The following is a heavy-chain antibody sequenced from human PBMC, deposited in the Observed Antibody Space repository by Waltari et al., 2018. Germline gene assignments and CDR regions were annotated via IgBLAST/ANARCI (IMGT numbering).Heavy chain of an antibody. V-gene: IGHV1-18*04. CDR2: TNAYNCLT. CDR3: ARTYYYDSRDFDY. J-gene: IGHJ4*02. Sequence: QVQLVQSGGEVKTPGASVKVSCKASGYTVANYGISWVRQAPGQGLEWLGWTNAYNCLTKYAQTVQDRATMTTDASASTAYMELRSLRSDDTAMYYCARTYYYDSRDFDYWGQGSLVTVSS. D-gene: IGHD3-22*01. CDR1: GYTVANYG.